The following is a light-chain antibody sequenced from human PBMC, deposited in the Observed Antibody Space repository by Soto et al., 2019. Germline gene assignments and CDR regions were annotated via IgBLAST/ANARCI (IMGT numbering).Light chain of an antibody. CDR2: KAS. CDR1: QTITSW. Sequence: DIQMTQSPSTLSASVGDRDTITCRASQTITSWLAWYQQKPGQAPKLLIYKASTLEGGVSSRFSGSGSGTEFTLTIRNLQPDDFATYYCQQYNTYYTFGQGPKLEIK. J-gene: IGKJ2*01. V-gene: IGKV1-5*03. CDR3: QQYNTYYT.